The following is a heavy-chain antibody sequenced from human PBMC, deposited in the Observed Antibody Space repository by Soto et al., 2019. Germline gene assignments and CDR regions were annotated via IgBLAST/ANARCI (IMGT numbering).Heavy chain of an antibody. CDR1: GYTFTSYG. CDR2: ISAYNGNT. Sequence: ASVKVSCKGSGYTFTSYGISWVRQAPGQGLEWMGWISAYNGNTNYAQKLQGRVTMTTDTSTSTAYMELRSLRSKDTAVYYCARDPQVVTIFGVVPPNWFDPWGQGTLVTVSS. D-gene: IGHD3-3*01. V-gene: IGHV1-18*01. J-gene: IGHJ5*02. CDR3: ARDPQVVTIFGVVPPNWFDP.